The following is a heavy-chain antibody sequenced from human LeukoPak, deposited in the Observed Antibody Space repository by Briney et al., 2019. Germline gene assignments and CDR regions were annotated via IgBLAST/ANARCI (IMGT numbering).Heavy chain of an antibody. Sequence: SETLSHTCAVSGYSISSGYYWGWIRQPPGKGLEWIGSISPSGSTFYNPSLKSRVTISVDTSKNQFSLKLRSVTAADTAVYYCALSPLGAAGTWSGLFDYWGQGTLVTVSS. CDR1: GYSISSGYY. J-gene: IGHJ4*02. CDR3: ALSPLGAAGTWSGLFDY. D-gene: IGHD6-13*01. CDR2: ISPSGST. V-gene: IGHV4-38-2*01.